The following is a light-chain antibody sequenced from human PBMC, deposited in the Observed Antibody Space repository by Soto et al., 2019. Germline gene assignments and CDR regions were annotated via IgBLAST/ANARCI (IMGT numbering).Light chain of an antibody. CDR3: SSYTSSSTPVV. CDR1: SSDVGGYNY. J-gene: IGLJ2*01. V-gene: IGLV2-14*01. CDR2: EVS. Sequence: QSALTQPPSASGSPGQSVTISCTGTSSDVGGYNYVSWYQQHPGKAPKLMIYEVSNRPSGVSNRFSGSKSGNTASLTISGLQTEDEAGYYCSSYTSSSTPVVFGGGTKLTVL.